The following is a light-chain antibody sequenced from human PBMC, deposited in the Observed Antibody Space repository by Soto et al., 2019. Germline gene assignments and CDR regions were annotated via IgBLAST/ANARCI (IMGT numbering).Light chain of an antibody. Sequence: QSALTQPASVSGSPGQSITISCTGTTSDIGHYDYVSWYQQHPGKAPKLMIYHVTYRPSGVSNRYSGSKSGNSASLTISGVQADDEADYYCCSLTTSHTYVFGSGTKLNVL. CDR2: HVT. CDR1: TSDIGHYDY. J-gene: IGLJ1*01. CDR3: CSLTTSHTYV. V-gene: IGLV2-14*03.